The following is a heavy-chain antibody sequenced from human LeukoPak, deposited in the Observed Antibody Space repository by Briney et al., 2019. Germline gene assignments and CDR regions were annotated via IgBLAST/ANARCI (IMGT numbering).Heavy chain of an antibody. CDR2: IYHSGST. J-gene: IGHJ4*02. CDR3: AGTYSSGWYSPY. V-gene: IGHV4-38-2*02. Sequence: SETLSLTCTVSGYSISSGYYWGWIRQPPGKGLEWIGSIYHSGSTYYNPSLKSRVTISVDTSKNQSSLKLSSVTAADTAVYYCAGTYSSGWYSPYWGQGTLVTVS. D-gene: IGHD6-19*01. CDR1: GYSISSGYY.